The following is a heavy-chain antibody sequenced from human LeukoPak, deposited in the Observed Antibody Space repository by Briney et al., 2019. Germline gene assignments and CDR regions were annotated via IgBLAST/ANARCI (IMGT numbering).Heavy chain of an antibody. Sequence: ASVKVSCKASGYSFSDYYIHWVRQAPGQGLEWMGWINPDSGGTNYAQKFQGRVTMTRDTSINTAYMELSSLTSDDTAVYFCARNRGGSYFIYWGQGTLVTVSS. J-gene: IGHJ4*02. V-gene: IGHV1-2*02. D-gene: IGHD1-26*01. CDR1: GYSFSDYY. CDR2: INPDSGGT. CDR3: ARNRGGSYFIY.